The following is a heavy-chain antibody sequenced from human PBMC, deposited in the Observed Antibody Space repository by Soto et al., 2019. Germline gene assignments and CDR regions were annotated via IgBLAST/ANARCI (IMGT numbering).Heavy chain of an antibody. CDR2: ISYSGTT. Sequence: ASETLSLTCTVSGGSISSSNYYWGWIRQPPGKGLEWIGSISYSGTTHYNPSLKSRVTISVDTSKNQFSLKLSSVTAADTAVYYFARRSGYNFYYNYYGMDVWGQGTTVTVSS. D-gene: IGHD3-22*01. CDR1: GGSISSSNYY. V-gene: IGHV4-39*01. CDR3: ARRSGYNFYYNYYGMDV. J-gene: IGHJ6*02.